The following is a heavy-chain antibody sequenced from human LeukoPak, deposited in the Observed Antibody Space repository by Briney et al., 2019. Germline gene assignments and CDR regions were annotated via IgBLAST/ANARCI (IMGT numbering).Heavy chain of an antibody. V-gene: IGHV3-66*01. J-gene: IGHJ4*02. CDR2: IYSGGST. CDR3: ARAGDEEYCSSTSCYGPLY. CDR1: GFTVSSNY. Sequence: GGSLRLSCAASGFTVSSNYMSWVRQAPGKGLEWVSVIYSGGSTYYADSVKGRFTISRDNSKNTLYLQMNSLRAEDTAVYYCARAGDEEYCSSTSCYGPLYWGQGTLVTVSS. D-gene: IGHD2-2*01.